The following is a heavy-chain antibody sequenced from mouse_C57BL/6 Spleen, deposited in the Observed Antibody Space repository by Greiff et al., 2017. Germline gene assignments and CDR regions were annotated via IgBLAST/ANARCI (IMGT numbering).Heavy chain of an antibody. CDR3: ARHDPDGFAY. CDR1: GYTFTSYW. CDR2: LDPSDSYT. Sequence: QVQLKQPGAELVMPGASVKLSCKASGYTFTSYWMHWVKQRPGQGLEWIGELDPSDSYTNYNQKFKGKSTLTVDKSSSTAYMQLSSLTSEDSAVYYCARHDPDGFAYWGQGTLVTVSA. J-gene: IGHJ3*01. V-gene: IGHV1-69*01.